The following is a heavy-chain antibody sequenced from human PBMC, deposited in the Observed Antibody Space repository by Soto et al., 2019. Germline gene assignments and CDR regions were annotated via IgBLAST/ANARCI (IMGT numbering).Heavy chain of an antibody. D-gene: IGHD3-22*01. CDR1: GFTFSSYW. CDR3: AREDSKRNYYYYYYGMDV. V-gene: IGHV3-74*01. Sequence: GGSLRLSCAASGFTFSSYWMHWVRQAPGKGLVWVSRINSDGSSTSYADSVKGRFTISRDNAKNTMYLQMNSLRAEDTAVYYCAREDSKRNYYYYYYGMDVWGQGTTVTVSS. J-gene: IGHJ6*02. CDR2: INSDGSST.